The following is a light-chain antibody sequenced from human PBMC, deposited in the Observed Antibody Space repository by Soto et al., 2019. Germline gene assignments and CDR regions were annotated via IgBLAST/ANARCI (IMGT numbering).Light chain of an antibody. Sequence: DIQMTQSPSTLSGSVGDRVTITCRASLTISSWLAWYQQKPGKAPKLLIYKASTLKSGVPSRFSGSRSGTEFTLAISSPQPDDFSTKCYQHYNSNSEACGQGTKVELK. J-gene: IGKJ1*01. CDR3: QHYNSNSEA. CDR1: LTISSW. V-gene: IGKV1-5*03. CDR2: KAS.